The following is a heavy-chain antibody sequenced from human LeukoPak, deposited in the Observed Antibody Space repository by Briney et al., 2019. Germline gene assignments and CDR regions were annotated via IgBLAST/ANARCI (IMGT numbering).Heavy chain of an antibody. Sequence: GGSLRLSCAASGFTFSSYAMSWVRQAPGKGLEWVSGISDSGGSTYYADSVKGRFTISRDNSKNTLYLQMNSLRAEDTAVYYCAKDPHYTPYCSSSICPTAFYIWGQGTMVTVSS. J-gene: IGHJ3*02. CDR2: ISDSGGST. CDR3: AKDPHYTPYCSSSICPTAFYI. V-gene: IGHV3-23*01. D-gene: IGHD2-2*01. CDR1: GFTFSSYA.